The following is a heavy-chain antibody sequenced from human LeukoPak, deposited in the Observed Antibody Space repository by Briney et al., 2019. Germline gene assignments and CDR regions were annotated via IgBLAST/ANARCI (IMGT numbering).Heavy chain of an antibody. Sequence: PSETLSLTCTVSGGSISSYYWSWIRQPPGKGLEWIGYIYYSGSTNYNPSLKSRVTISVDTSKNQFSLKLSSVTAADTAVYYYARGLGCSYPVHLAGWGQGTLVTVSS. CDR1: GGSISSYY. V-gene: IGHV4-59*01. D-gene: IGHD5-18*01. J-gene: IGHJ4*02. CDR2: IYYSGST. CDR3: ARGLGCSYPVHLAG.